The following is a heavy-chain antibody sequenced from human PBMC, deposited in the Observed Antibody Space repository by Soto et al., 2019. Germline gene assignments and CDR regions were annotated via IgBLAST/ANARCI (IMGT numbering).Heavy chain of an antibody. V-gene: IGHV3-23*01. CDR3: AKGRGSSGSLTGRVDF. J-gene: IGHJ4*02. D-gene: IGHD3-10*01. CDR1: GFTFNNYA. Sequence: EVQLLESGGGLVQPGGSLRLSCAASGFTFNNYAMTWVRQAPGKGLEWVSAMSVGGDTTSYEASVKGPFTVSRDGSKNTLYLHMTNQSDEDTALEYSAKGRGSSGSLTGRVDFWCQRTL. CDR2: MSVGGDTT.